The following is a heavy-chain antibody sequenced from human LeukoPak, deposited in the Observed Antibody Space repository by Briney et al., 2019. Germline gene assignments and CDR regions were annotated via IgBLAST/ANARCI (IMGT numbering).Heavy chain of an antibody. CDR2: IRYDGSNK. Sequence: GGSLRLSCEASGFTFSSYGMHWVRQAPGKGLEWVAFIRYDGSNKYYADSVKGRFTISRDNSKNTLYLQMNSLRAEDTAVYYCANAEDHLSPTDYWGQGTLVTVSS. CDR3: ANAEDHLSPTDY. J-gene: IGHJ4*02. V-gene: IGHV3-30*02. D-gene: IGHD1-14*01. CDR1: GFTFSSYG.